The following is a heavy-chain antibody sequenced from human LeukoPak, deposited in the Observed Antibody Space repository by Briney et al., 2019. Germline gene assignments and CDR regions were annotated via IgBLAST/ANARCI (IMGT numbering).Heavy chain of an antibody. CDR3: ARGTLMWFGAKMEYYFDA. D-gene: IGHD3-10*01. V-gene: IGHV4-59*01. CDR1: GAYFTNYY. CDR2: SSYNGNT. Sequence: SETLSLTCTVSGAYFTNYYWSFLRQPPGKGLEWIGFSSYNGNTNYNPSLKSRVTTSLDMSKNQFSLRLNSVTVADTAVYYCARGTLMWFGAKMEYYFDAWGQGTPLAVSS. J-gene: IGHJ4*02.